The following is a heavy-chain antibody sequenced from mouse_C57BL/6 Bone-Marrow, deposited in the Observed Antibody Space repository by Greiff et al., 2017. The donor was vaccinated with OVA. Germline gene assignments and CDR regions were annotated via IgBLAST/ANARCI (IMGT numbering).Heavy chain of an antibody. D-gene: IGHD2-3*01. CDR3: TRGYYLYYYSMDY. CDR1: GYTFTSYW. Sequence: VQLKQSGTVLARPGDSVQMSCKTSGYTFTSYWMHWVNQRPGQGLAWIGAIYPGNSDTSYNQKFKGKATLTAVTSSSTAYMELSSLTNEDSAVYYCTRGYYLYYYSMDYWGQGTSVTVSS. V-gene: IGHV1-5*01. J-gene: IGHJ4*01. CDR2: IYPGNSDT.